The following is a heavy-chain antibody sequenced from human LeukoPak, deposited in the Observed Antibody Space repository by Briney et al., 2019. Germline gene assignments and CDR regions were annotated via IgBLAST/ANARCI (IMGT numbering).Heavy chain of an antibody. D-gene: IGHD3-10*01. J-gene: IGHJ6*03. CDR1: GFTFSSYW. CDR3: ARRYGSGRRFVNYYYYYYMDV. V-gene: IGHV3-7*01. CDR2: IKQDGSEK. Sequence: GGSLRLSCAASGFTFSSYWMSWVRQAPGKGLEWVANIKQDGSEKYYVDSVKGRFTISRDNAKNSLYLQMNSLRAEDTAVYYCARRYGSGRRFVNYYYYYYMDVGGKGTTATISS.